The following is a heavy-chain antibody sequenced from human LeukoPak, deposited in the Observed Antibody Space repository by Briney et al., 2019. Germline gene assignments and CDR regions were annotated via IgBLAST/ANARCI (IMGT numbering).Heavy chain of an antibody. CDR3: AIAGLIFGVATGYYYYMDV. CDR2: ICSSSSTI. CDR1: GFTFSSYS. V-gene: IGHV3-48*04. J-gene: IGHJ6*03. D-gene: IGHD3-3*02. Sequence: GGSLRLSCAASGFTFSSYSMNWVRQAPGKGLEWVSYICSSSSTIYYADSVKGRFTISRDNAKNSLYLHMNSPRAEDTTVYYCAIAGLIFGVATGYYYYMDVWGKGTTVTVSS.